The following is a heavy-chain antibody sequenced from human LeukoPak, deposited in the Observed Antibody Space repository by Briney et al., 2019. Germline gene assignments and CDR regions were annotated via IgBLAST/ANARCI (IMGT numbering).Heavy chain of an antibody. CDR2: ISYDGSNK. D-gene: IGHD2-15*01. Sequence: GGSLRLSCAASGFTFSSYGMHWVRQAPGKGLEWVAVISYDGSNKYYADSVKGRFTISRDNSKNTLYLQMNSLRAEDTAVYYCAKDLGYCSGGSCYRFDYWGQGTLVTASS. CDR1: GFTFSSYG. V-gene: IGHV3-30*18. CDR3: AKDLGYCSGGSCYRFDY. J-gene: IGHJ4*02.